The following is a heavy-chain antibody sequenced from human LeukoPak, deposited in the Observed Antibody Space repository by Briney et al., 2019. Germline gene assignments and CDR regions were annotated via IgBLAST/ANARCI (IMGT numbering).Heavy chain of an antibody. J-gene: IGHJ5*02. CDR1: GGSISSYY. CDR3: ARLVMEQSTFDP. CDR2: IYYSGST. D-gene: IGHD3-16*02. Sequence: PSETLSLTCTASGGSISSYYWSWIRQPPGKGLEWIGYIYYSGSTNYNPSLKSRVTISVDTSKNQFSLKLSSVTAADTAVYYCARLVMEQSTFDPWGQETLVTVSS. V-gene: IGHV4-59*08.